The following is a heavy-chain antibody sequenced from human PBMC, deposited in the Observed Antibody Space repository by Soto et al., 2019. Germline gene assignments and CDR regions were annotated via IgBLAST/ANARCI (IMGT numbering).Heavy chain of an antibody. CDR3: ARLIYYDFWSGPYYYYMDV. CDR1: GGSTSSYY. Sequence: SETLSLTCTVSGGSTSSYYWSWIRQSPGKGLEWIGYIHYSGSTKSNPSLKSRVTISVDTSRNQVSLKLSSVTAADTAVYYCARLIYYDFWSGPYYYYMDVWGKGTTVTVSS. J-gene: IGHJ6*03. V-gene: IGHV4-59*01. CDR2: IHYSGST. D-gene: IGHD3-3*01.